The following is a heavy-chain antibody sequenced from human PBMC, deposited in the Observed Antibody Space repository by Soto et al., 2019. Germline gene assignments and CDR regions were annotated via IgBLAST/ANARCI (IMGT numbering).Heavy chain of an antibody. V-gene: IGHV3-21*01. CDR3: TRGEEKLTGNWLNCFDP. CDR2: SCLSSSSG. J-gene: IGHJ5*02. D-gene: IGHD3-9*01. CDR1: GFTFSNCG. Sequence: EVFLVESGGGLVKPGGSLRLACAASGFTFSNCGMNWVRQAPGKGLEWVSSSCLSSSSGFYADSVKGRFSISRDNAKNTLYLQMNSLSVEDTAVYYCTRGEEKLTGNWLNCFDPWGQGTLVTVSS.